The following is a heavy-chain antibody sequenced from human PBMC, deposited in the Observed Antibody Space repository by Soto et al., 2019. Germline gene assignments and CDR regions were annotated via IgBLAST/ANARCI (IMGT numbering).Heavy chain of an antibody. CDR2: ISSSSSYI. CDR3: AREGDRSYCYLDY. CDR1: GFTFSSYS. J-gene: IGHJ4*02. D-gene: IGHD1-26*01. V-gene: IGHV3-21*01. Sequence: GGSLRLSCAASGFTFSSYSMNWVRQAPGKGLEWVSSISSSSSYIYYADSVKGRFTISRDNAKNSLYLQMNSVRAEDTAVYYCAREGDRSYCYLDYWGQGTLVTVSS.